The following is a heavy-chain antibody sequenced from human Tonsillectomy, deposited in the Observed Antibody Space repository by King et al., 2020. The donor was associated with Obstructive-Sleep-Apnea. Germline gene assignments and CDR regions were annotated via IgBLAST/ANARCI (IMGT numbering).Heavy chain of an antibody. CDR1: GFTFSSHA. J-gene: IGHJ4*02. D-gene: IGHD6-19*01. Sequence: VQLVESGGGLVQPGGSLRLSCAASGFTFSSHALSWVRQAPGKGLEWVSAISGSGGSTYYADSLKGRFTISRDNPKDTLYLQMSSLSDEDTAVYYCAKEGWYSSVLDYWGQGTLVTVSS. CDR2: ISGSGGST. CDR3: AKEGWYSSVLDY. V-gene: IGHV3-23*04.